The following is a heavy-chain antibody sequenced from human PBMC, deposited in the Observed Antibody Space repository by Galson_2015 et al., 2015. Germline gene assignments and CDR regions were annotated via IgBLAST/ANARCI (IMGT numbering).Heavy chain of an antibody. CDR3: ATLGIVGATDRSYYYYGMDV. Sequence: SVKVSCKVSGYTLTELSMHWVRQAPGKGLEWMGGFEPEDGETIYAQKFQGRVTMTEDTSTDTAYMELSSLRSEDTAVYYCATLGIVGATDRSYYYYGMDVWGQGTTVTVSS. V-gene: IGHV1-24*01. D-gene: IGHD1-26*01. J-gene: IGHJ6*02. CDR2: FEPEDGET. CDR1: GYTLTELS.